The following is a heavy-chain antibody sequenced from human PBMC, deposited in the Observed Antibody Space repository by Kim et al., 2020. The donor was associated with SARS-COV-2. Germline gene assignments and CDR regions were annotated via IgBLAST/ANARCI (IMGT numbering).Heavy chain of an antibody. V-gene: IGHV1-8*01. Sequence: AQKVPGRVTMTRNTAISTAYMELGSLRSEDTAVYYCARGPYGSGSKWFDPWGQGTLVTVSS. D-gene: IGHD3-10*01. J-gene: IGHJ5*02. CDR3: ARGPYGSGSKWFDP.